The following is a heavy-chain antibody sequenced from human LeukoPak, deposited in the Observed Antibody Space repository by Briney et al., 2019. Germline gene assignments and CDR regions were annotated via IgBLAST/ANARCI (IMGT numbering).Heavy chain of an antibody. D-gene: IGHD3-22*01. V-gene: IGHV4-38-2*02. CDR3: AREGGTGITTYWGFDY. CDR2: IYHSGST. J-gene: IGHJ4*02. Sequence: SETLSLTCTVSGYSISSGYYWGWIRQPPGKGLEWIGSIYHSGSTYYNPSLKSRVTISVDTSKNQFSLKLSSVTAADTAVYYCAREGGTGITTYWGFDYWGQGTLVTVSS. CDR1: GYSISSGYY.